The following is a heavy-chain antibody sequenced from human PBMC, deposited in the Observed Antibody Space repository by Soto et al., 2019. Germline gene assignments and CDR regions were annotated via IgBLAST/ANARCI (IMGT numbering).Heavy chain of an antibody. Sequence: TLSLTCAVSGGSISSGGYSWSWIRQPPGKGLEWIGYIYYSGSTHYNPSLKSRVTISVDTSKNQFSLKLSSVTAADTAVYYCARLTRYLGGFDCWGQGTLVTVSS. CDR3: ARLTRYLGGFDC. CDR1: GGSISSGGYS. D-gene: IGHD3-16*01. V-gene: IGHV4-30-4*07. J-gene: IGHJ4*02. CDR2: IYYSGST.